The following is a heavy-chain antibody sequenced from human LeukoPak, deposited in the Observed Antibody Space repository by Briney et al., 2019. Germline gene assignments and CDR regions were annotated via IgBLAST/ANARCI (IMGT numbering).Heavy chain of an antibody. CDR3: ARAHMGQYYMDV. CDR2: IYYSGSS. D-gene: IGHD2-21*01. CDR1: GDSITNNNCY. Sequence: PSETLSLTCTVSGDSITNNNCYWGWVRQPPGKGLEWIASIYYSGSSYYNPSLKSRVTMSVDTSKNQFSLKLSSVTAADTAVYYCARAHMGQYYMDVWGKGTTVTVSS. V-gene: IGHV4-39*07. J-gene: IGHJ6*03.